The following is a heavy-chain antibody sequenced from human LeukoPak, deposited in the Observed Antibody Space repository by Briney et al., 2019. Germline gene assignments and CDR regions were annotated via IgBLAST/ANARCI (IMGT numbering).Heavy chain of an antibody. J-gene: IGHJ4*02. V-gene: IGHV4-38-2*02. CDR2: IYYGGST. CDR1: GYSISSGYY. CDR3: AKGRSIDYFDN. D-gene: IGHD2-21*01. Sequence: SETLSLTCTVSGYSISSGYYWGWIRQPPGKGLEWIGSIYYGGSTYYNPSLKSRVTISIDTSKNQFSLRLSSVTAAETAVYYCAKGRSIDYFDNWGQGTLVTVSS.